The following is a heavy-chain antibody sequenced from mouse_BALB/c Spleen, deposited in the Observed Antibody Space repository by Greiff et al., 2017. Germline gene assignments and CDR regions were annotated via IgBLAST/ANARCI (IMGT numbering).Heavy chain of an antibody. D-gene: IGHD1-1*01. CDR2: IDPETGGT. Sequence: VQLQESGAELVRPGASVTLSCKASGYTFTDYEMHWVKQTPVHGLEWIGAIDPETGGTAYNQKFKGKATLTADKSSSTAYMELRSLTSEDSAVYYCTRQLRRGFAYWGQGTLVTVSA. CDR3: TRQLRRGFAY. V-gene: IGHV1-15*01. CDR1: GYTFTDYE. J-gene: IGHJ3*01.